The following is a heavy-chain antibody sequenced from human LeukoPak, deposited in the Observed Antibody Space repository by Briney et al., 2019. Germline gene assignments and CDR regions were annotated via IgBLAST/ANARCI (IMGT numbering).Heavy chain of an antibody. D-gene: IGHD1-1*01. V-gene: IGHV3-7*01. J-gene: IGHJ6*02. CDR2: IKTDGSKT. Sequence: PGGSLRLSCAASGFTFSNYWMTWVRQAPEKGREWVARIKTDGSKTYYIDSVKGRFTISRDNGKSSLYLQMNSLRVEDTAVYHCARFGYNHGMGVWGQGTTVTVSS. CDR1: GFTFSNYW. CDR3: ARFGYNHGMGV.